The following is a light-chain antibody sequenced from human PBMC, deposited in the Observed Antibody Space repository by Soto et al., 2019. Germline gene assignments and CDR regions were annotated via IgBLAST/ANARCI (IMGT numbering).Light chain of an antibody. CDR2: EVG. CDR3: SSYTNTYNYV. CDR1: SGNIGAYNF. J-gene: IGLJ1*01. Sequence: QSALTQPASVSGSPGQSITISCTGTSGNIGAYNFVSWYQQHPGRAPKLLIFEVGNRPSGVSNRFSGSKSGNTASLTISGLQAEDEADYYCSSYTNTYNYVFGSGTKLTVL. V-gene: IGLV2-14*01.